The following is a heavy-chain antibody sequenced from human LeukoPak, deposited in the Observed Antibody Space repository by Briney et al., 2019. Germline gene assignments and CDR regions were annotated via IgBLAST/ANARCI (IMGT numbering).Heavy chain of an antibody. V-gene: IGHV4-59*08. J-gene: IGHJ4*02. D-gene: IGHD1-26*01. Sequence: SETLSLTCTVSGGSISSYYWSWIRQPPGKGLEWIGYIYYSGSTNYNPSLRSRVTISVDTSKNQFSLKLSSVTAADTAVYYCARLRRVGATPSDYWGQGTLVTVSS. CDR2: IYYSGST. CDR3: ARLRRVGATPSDY. CDR1: GGSISSYY.